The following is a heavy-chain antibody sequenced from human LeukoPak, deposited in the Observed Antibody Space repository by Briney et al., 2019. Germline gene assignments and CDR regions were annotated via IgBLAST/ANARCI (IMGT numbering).Heavy chain of an antibody. Sequence: SGTLSLTCAVSGGSISSSNWWSWVRQPPGKGLERIGEIYHSGSTNYNPSLKSRVTISVDKSKNQFSLKLSSVTAADTAVYYCASTRGSSASRGFDIWGQGTMVTVSS. CDR1: GGSISSSNW. J-gene: IGHJ3*02. D-gene: IGHD3-16*01. V-gene: IGHV4-4*02. CDR3: ASTRGSSASRGFDI. CDR2: IYHSGST.